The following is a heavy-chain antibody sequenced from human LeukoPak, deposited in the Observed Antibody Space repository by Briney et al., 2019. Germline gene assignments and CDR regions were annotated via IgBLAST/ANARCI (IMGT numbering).Heavy chain of an antibody. Sequence: SETLSLTCAVSGYPSSSRYYWGWIRPSPGKGLEWIGSIFDSGSTYYNPSLKSRVTISADTSKNQYFLKLTSVTAADTAVYYCALGGLERRSYNWLDPWGQGTLVTVSS. J-gene: IGHJ5*02. D-gene: IGHD1-1*01. CDR3: ALGGLERRSYNWLDP. V-gene: IGHV4-38-2*01. CDR2: IFDSGST. CDR1: GYPSSSRYY.